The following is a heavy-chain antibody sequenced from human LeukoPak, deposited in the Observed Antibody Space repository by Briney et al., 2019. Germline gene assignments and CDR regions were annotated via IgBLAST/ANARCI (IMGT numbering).Heavy chain of an antibody. J-gene: IGHJ4*02. D-gene: IGHD3-22*01. V-gene: IGHV1-2*02. CDR1: GYTFTGYY. CDR3: ARLGYYESSGYR. Sequence: ASVKVSCKASGYTFTGYYMHWVRQAPGQGLEWMGWINPNSGGTNYAQKFQGRVTMTRDTSISTVYMEMSRLRPDDTAVYYCARLGYYESSGYRWGQGTLVTVSS. CDR2: INPNSGGT.